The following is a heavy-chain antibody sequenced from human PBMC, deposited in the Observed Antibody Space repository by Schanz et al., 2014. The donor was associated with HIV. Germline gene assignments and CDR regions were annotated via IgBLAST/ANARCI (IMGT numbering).Heavy chain of an antibody. Sequence: QGQLVESGGGVVQPGRSLRLSCAGSGFSFDTFGIHWVRQAPGKGLEWLAVISYDGRNKKFANPVKGRFTISRDNSKNTVYLQAKSLRPEDTAVYYCAKDRNQYDSRYIGTGNYYYYYGMDVCGQGTTVTVSS. D-gene: IGHD3-22*01. CDR3: AKDRNQYDSRYIGTGNYYYYYGMDV. J-gene: IGHJ6*02. CDR2: ISYDGRNK. V-gene: IGHV3-30*18. CDR1: GFSFDTFG.